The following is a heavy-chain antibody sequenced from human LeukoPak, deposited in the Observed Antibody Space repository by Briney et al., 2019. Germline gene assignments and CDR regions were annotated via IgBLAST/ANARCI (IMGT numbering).Heavy chain of an antibody. CDR3: ANARQWLAFDY. CDR1: GGSISSGTYY. CDR2: IYHSGST. Sequence: SETLSLTCTVSGGSISSGTYYWGWIRQPPGKGLEWIGSIYHSGSTYYNPSLKSRVTISIDTSKNQFSLKLSSVTAADTAVYYCANARQWLAFDYWGQGTLVTVSS. D-gene: IGHD6-19*01. J-gene: IGHJ4*02. V-gene: IGHV4-39*07.